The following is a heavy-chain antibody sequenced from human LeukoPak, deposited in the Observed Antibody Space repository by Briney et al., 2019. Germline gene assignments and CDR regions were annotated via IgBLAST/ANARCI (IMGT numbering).Heavy chain of an antibody. CDR3: ATWSDSSGWPMFDY. D-gene: IGHD6-19*01. V-gene: IGHV1-24*01. J-gene: IGHJ4*02. CDR1: GYTLTELS. Sequence: GASVKVSCKVSGYTLTELSMHWVRLAPGKGLEWMGGFDPEDGETIYAQKFQGRVTMTEDTSTDTAYMELSSLRSEDTAVYYCATWSDSSGWPMFDYWGQGTLVTVSS. CDR2: FDPEDGET.